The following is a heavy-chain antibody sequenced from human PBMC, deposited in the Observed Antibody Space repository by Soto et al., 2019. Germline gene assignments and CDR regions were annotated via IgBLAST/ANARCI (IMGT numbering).Heavy chain of an antibody. J-gene: IGHJ4*02. D-gene: IGHD4-17*01. CDR3: ARDWDYGDETGFDY. CDR1: GGTFSSYT. Sequence: QVQLVQSGAEVKKPGSSVKVSCKASGGTFSSYTISWVRQARGQGLEWMGRIIPILGIANYAQKFQGRVTITADKSTSTAYMVLSSLRSEDTAVYYCARDWDYGDETGFDYWGQGTLVTVSS. CDR2: IIPILGIA. V-gene: IGHV1-69*08.